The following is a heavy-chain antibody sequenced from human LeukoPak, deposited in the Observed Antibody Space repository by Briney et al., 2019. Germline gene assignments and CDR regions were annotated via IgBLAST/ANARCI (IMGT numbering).Heavy chain of an antibody. CDR2: IGPSSTVI. D-gene: IGHD3-3*01. CDR3: TRVLPPYYDFWSGYYPNPLYYGMDV. V-gene: IGHV3-48*01. Sequence: GGSLRLSCAASGFTFSSYSMNWVRQAPGKGLEWVSYIGPSSTVIYYADSLKGRFTISRDNAKNSLFLQMNSLRAEDTAVYYCTRVLPPYYDFWSGYYPNPLYYGMDVWGQGTTATVSS. J-gene: IGHJ6*02. CDR1: GFTFSSYS.